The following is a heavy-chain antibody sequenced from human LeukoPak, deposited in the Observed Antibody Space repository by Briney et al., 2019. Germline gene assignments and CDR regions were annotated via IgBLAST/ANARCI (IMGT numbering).Heavy chain of an antibody. J-gene: IGHJ4*02. CDR1: GGSISSNIYF. D-gene: IGHD1-1*01. V-gene: IGHV4-39*01. CDR3: AKLSSNWYFDS. Sequence: PSETLSLTCTVPGGSISSNIYFWGWIRQTPEKGLEWIGNIYFSGATYYNPSLKSRVTISVDTSKNQFSLSLAVVAAADTAVYYCAKLSSNWYFDSWGRGTLVTVSS. CDR2: IYFSGAT.